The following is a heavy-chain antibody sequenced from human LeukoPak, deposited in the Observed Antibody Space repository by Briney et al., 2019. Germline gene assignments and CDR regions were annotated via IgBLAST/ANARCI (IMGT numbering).Heavy chain of an antibody. CDR3: ARDSLRVEWDPEDAFDI. J-gene: IGHJ3*02. Sequence: PGGSLRLSCAASGFTFSSYSMNWVRQAPGKGLEWVSYISSSSSTIYYADSVKGRFTISRDNAKNSLYLQMNSLRAEDTAVYYCARDSLRVEWDPEDAFDIWGQGTMVTVSS. D-gene: IGHD3-3*01. CDR1: GFTFSSYS. V-gene: IGHV3-48*04. CDR2: ISSSSSTI.